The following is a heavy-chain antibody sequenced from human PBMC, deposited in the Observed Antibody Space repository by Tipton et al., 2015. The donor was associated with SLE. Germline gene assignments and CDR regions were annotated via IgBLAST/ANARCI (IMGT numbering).Heavy chain of an antibody. J-gene: IGHJ4*02. CDR3: ARLSYGDPPFDY. CDR2: IYYSGST. D-gene: IGHD4-17*01. Sequence: TLSLTCTVSGGSISSYYWSWIRQPPGKGLEWIGYIYYSGSTNYNPSLKSRVTISVDTSKNQFSLKLSSVTAADTAVYYCARLSYGDPPFDYWGQGTLVTVSS. CDR1: GGSISSYY. V-gene: IGHV4-59*08.